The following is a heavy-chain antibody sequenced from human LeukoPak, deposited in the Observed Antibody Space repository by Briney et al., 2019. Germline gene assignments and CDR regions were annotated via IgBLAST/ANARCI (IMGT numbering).Heavy chain of an antibody. J-gene: IGHJ6*03. V-gene: IGHV4-39*07. Sequence: SETLSLTCTVSGGSISSSSYYWGWIRQPPGKGLECIGSIYYSGSTYYNPSLKSRVTISVDTSKNQFSLKLSSVTAADTAVYYCARGGKGGLTYYYGSGKRRYYYYMDVWGKGTTVTVSS. D-gene: IGHD3-10*01. CDR2: IYYSGST. CDR1: GGSISSSSYY. CDR3: ARGGKGGLTYYYGSGKRRYYYYMDV.